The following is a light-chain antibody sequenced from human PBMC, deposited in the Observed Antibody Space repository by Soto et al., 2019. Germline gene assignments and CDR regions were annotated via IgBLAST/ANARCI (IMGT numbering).Light chain of an antibody. Sequence: QAVVTQPPSASGTPGQRVTISCSGSSSNLGSNFVFWYQQLPGAAPKLLISRNNERPSGVPARFSGSKSGTSASLAISGLRSEDEADYHCAAWDDSLSGVVFGGGTKLTV. CDR2: RNN. CDR3: AAWDDSLSGVV. CDR1: SSNLGSNF. V-gene: IGLV1-47*01. J-gene: IGLJ3*02.